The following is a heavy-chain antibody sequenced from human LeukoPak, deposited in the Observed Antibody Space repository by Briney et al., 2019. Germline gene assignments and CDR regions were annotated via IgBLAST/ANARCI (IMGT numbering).Heavy chain of an antibody. CDR2: ISGSGGST. D-gene: IGHD3-22*01. CDR1: GFTFSSYA. J-gene: IGHJ3*02. CDR3: AKVDYYDSSGPDDAFDI. V-gene: IGHV3-23*01. Sequence: PGGSLRLSCAASGFTFSSYAMSWVRQAPGKGLEWVSAISGSGGSTYYADSVKGRFTISRDNSKNTLYLQMNSLRAEDTAVYYCAKVDYYDSSGPDDAFDIWGQGTMVTVSS.